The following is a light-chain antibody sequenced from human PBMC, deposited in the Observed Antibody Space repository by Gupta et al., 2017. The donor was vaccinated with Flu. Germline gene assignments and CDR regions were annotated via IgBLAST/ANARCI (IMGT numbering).Light chain of an antibody. CDR1: QSISSR. V-gene: IGKV1-39*01. Sequence: DIQMTQSPSALSASIGDRVTITCRASQSISSRLNWYQQKPGKAPKLLIYDASSLQSGVPSRFYGGGSGTDFTLTIGSLQPEDFAAYFCQQTYTTPFTFGHGTNVDIK. J-gene: IGKJ3*01. CDR3: QQTYTTPFT. CDR2: DAS.